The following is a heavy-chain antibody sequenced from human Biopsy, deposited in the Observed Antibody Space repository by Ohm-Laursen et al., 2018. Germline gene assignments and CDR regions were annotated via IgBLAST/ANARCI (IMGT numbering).Heavy chain of an antibody. J-gene: IGHJ6*02. CDR2: IYTGGST. D-gene: IGHD3-10*01. CDR1: GFTVSSTY. V-gene: IGHV3-53*01. CDR3: ARDRYYGSESYYSHYNMDV. Sequence: SLRLSCTASGFTVSSTYMSWVRQAPGKGLEWVSVIYTGGSTFYADSVKGRFSISRDNSKNTVYLQMNSLRAADTAVYYCARDRYYGSESYYSHYNMDVWGQGTTVSVS.